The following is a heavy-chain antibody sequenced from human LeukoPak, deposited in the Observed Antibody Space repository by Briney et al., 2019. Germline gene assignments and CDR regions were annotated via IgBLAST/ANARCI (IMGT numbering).Heavy chain of an antibody. J-gene: IGHJ4*02. Sequence: ASVKVSCKASGGTFSSYAISWVRQAPGQGLEWMGGIIPIFGTANYAQKFQGRVTITADESTSTAYMELSSLRSEDTAVYYCARLISSKGYFDYWGQGTLVTVSS. V-gene: IGHV1-69*01. D-gene: IGHD2-2*01. CDR3: ARLISSKGYFDY. CDR2: IIPIFGTA. CDR1: GGTFSSYA.